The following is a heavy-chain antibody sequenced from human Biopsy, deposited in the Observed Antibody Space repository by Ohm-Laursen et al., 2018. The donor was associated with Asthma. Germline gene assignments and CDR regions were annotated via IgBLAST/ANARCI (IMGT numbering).Heavy chain of an antibody. CDR1: GFSLRNARMG. J-gene: IGHJ4*02. Sequence: PTQTLTLTYTVSGFSLRNARMGVTWIRQPPGKALEWLAHIFSNDEKSYSTSLKSRITISKDTAKSQVVLTMSNMDPVDAGTYFCAHAQTSWNYYGSGNYLYHFDSWGQGTLVTVSS. D-gene: IGHD3-10*01. CDR2: IFSNDEK. V-gene: IGHV2-26*01. CDR3: AHAQTSWNYYGSGNYLYHFDS.